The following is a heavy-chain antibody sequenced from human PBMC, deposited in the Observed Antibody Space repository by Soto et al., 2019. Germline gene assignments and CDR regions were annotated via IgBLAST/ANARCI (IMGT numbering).Heavy chain of an antibody. J-gene: IGHJ6*02. D-gene: IGHD3-10*01. CDR1: GGSISSGGYY. V-gene: IGHV4-31*03. CDR2: IYYSGST. CDR3: ARDLENYYGSGSYYKGSGYYYYYGMDV. Sequence: PSETLSLTCTVSGGSISSGGYYWSWIRQHPGKGLEWIGYIYYSGSTYYNPSLKSRVTISVDTSKNQFSLKLSSVTAADTAVYYCARDLENYYGSGSYYKGSGYYYYYGMDVWGQGTTVTVSS.